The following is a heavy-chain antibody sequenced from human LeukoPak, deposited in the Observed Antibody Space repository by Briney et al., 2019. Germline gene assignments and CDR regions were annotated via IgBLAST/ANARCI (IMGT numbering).Heavy chain of an antibody. D-gene: IGHD1-26*01. Sequence: GGSLRLSCAASGFTFSRYWMIWVRQAPGKGLEWVANINQDGSEKYYVDSVKGRFTVSRDNAKNSLFLQMNSLTAEDTAVYYCARDGTPYPANYYYGMDVWGQGTTVTVSS. V-gene: IGHV3-7*01. CDR3: ARDGTPYPANYYYGMDV. J-gene: IGHJ6*02. CDR2: INQDGSEK. CDR1: GFTFSRYW.